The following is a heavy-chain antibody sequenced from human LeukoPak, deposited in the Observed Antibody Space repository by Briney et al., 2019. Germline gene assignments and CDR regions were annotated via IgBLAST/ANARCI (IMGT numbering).Heavy chain of an antibody. V-gene: IGHV3-21*01. Sequence: PGGSLRLSCAASGLTFSSYTMNWVRQAPGKGLEWVSSISRSSTYIYYADSVKGRFTISRDNAKNSLYLQMNSLRVEDTAVYYCAREFRSGYKSRWFDYWGQGTLVTVPS. CDR1: GLTFSSYT. CDR2: ISRSSTYI. CDR3: AREFRSGYKSRWFDY. J-gene: IGHJ5*01. D-gene: IGHD1-14*01.